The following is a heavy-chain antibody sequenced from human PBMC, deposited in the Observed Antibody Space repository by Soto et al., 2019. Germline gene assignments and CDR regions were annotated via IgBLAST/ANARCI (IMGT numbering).Heavy chain of an antibody. Sequence: QVQLQESGPGVLKPSQTLSISCSVTGDSISSGNIYWSWVRQPPGKGLEWIGYIYYTGTTYYNPSLKSRVTLSVNTSKNHFSLTVTSVTAADTAVYYCARVTMVRGIMADYWGQGTLVTVSS. CDR1: GDSISSGNIY. V-gene: IGHV4-30-4*01. J-gene: IGHJ4*02. CDR2: IYYTGTT. CDR3: ARVTMVRGIMADY. D-gene: IGHD3-10*01.